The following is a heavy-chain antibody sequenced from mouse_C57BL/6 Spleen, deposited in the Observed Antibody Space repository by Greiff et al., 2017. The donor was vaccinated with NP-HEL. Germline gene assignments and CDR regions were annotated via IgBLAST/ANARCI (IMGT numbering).Heavy chain of an antibody. Sequence: EVKLQESGPGLVKPSQSLSLTCSVTGYSITSGYYWNWIRQFPGNKLEWMGYISYDGSNNYNPSLKNRISITRDTSKNQFFLKLNSVTTEDTATYYCARGDGYYAMDYWGQGTSVTVSS. D-gene: IGHD2-3*01. CDR1: GYSITSGYY. CDR3: ARGDGYYAMDY. CDR2: ISYDGSN. V-gene: IGHV3-6*01. J-gene: IGHJ4*01.